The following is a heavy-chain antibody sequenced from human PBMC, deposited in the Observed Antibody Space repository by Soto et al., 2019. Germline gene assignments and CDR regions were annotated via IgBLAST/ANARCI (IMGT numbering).Heavy chain of an antibody. CDR3: AKENSGYEK. V-gene: IGHV3-23*01. Sequence: EVQLLESGGGLVQPGGSLRLSCAASAFTFSNYGMSWVRQAPGKGLEWVSEISSGGSTFFADSVKGRFTISRDNSKNTLYLQMNSLRAEDTAVYYCAKENSGYEKWGQGTLVTVSS. J-gene: IGHJ4*02. CDR1: AFTFSNYG. D-gene: IGHD5-12*01. CDR2: ISSGGST.